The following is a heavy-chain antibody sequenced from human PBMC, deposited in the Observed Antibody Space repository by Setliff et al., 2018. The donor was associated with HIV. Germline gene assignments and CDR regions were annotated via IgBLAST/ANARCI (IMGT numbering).Heavy chain of an antibody. CDR1: GGSIKSSSYY. D-gene: IGHD3-3*01. Sequence: SETLSLTCTVSGGSIKSSSYYWGWIRQPPGKGLEWIGSIYYSGNTYYNPSLKSRVTISEDTSRNQFSLRLSSVTAADTAIYYCARVPRITTLRNAFDIWGQGTMVTVSS. CDR2: IYYSGNT. J-gene: IGHJ3*02. V-gene: IGHV4-39*07. CDR3: ARVPRITTLRNAFDI.